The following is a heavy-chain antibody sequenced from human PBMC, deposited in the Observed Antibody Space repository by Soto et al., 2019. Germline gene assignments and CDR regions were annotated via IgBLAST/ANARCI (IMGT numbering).Heavy chain of an antibody. CDR2: ISYDGSNK. CDR3: AKVGVAAPFDY. CDR1: GFTFSSYG. V-gene: IGHV3-30*18. J-gene: IGHJ4*02. Sequence: SLRLSCAASGFTFSSYGMHWVRQAPGKGLEWVAVISYDGSNKYYADSVKGRFTISRDNSKNTLYLQMNSLRAEDTAVYYCAKVGVAAPFDYWGQGTLVTVSS. D-gene: IGHD3-3*01.